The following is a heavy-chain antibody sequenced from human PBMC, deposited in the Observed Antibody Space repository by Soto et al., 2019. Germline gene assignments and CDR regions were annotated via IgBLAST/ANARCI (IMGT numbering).Heavy chain of an antibody. J-gene: IGHJ6*02. Sequence: QVQLVQSGAEVKKPGSSVKVSCKASGGTFSSYAISWVRQAPGQGLEWMGGIIPIFGTANYAQKFQGRVTITADESTSTASMELSSLRSEDTAVYYCARTEYYYDSSGYYTSHYYYGMDVWGQGTTVTVSS. CDR1: GGTFSSYA. CDR2: IIPIFGTA. CDR3: ARTEYYYDSSGYYTSHYYYGMDV. D-gene: IGHD3-22*01. V-gene: IGHV1-69*12.